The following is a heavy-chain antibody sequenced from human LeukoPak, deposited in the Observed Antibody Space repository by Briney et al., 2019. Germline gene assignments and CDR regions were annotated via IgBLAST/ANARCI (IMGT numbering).Heavy chain of an antibody. V-gene: IGHV4-38-2*01. CDR3: ARGWYDSSGYYWYFDY. CDR2: IYHSGST. D-gene: IGHD3-22*01. Sequence: PSETLSLTCAVSGYSISSGYYWGWIRQPPGKGLEWIGSIYHSGSTYYNPSLKSRVTISVDTSKNRFSLKLSSVTAADTAVYYCARGWYDSSGYYWYFDYWGQGTLVTVSS. CDR1: GYSISSGYY. J-gene: IGHJ4*02.